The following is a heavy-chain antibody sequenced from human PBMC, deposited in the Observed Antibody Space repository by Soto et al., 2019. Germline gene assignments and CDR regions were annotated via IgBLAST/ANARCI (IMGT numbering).Heavy chain of an antibody. CDR2: IYYSGST. J-gene: IGHJ4*02. CDR3: AGIAAAGIGPDY. Sequence: QVQLQESGPGLVKPSETLSLTCTVSGGSISSYYWSWILQPPGKGLEWIGYIYYSGSTNYNPSLKSRVTISVDTSKNQFSLKLSSVTAADTAVYYCAGIAAAGIGPDYWGQGTLVTVSS. CDR1: GGSISSYY. D-gene: IGHD6-13*01. V-gene: IGHV4-59*08.